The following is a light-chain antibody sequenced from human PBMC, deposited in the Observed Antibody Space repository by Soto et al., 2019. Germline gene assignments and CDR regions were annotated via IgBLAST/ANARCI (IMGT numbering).Light chain of an antibody. CDR1: QSVSSS. CDR2: DAS. Sequence: EIALTQSPATLSLSPGERATLSCRASQSVSSSLAWYQQKPGQAPRLLIYDASNRATGIPARFSGSGSGTDFTLTISSLEPEDFAVYYCQHRHNRPSWTFGQGTKVEIK. V-gene: IGKV3-11*01. J-gene: IGKJ1*01. CDR3: QHRHNRPSWT.